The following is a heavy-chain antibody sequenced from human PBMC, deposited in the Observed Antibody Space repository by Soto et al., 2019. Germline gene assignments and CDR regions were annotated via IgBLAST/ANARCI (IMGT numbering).Heavy chain of an antibody. CDR3: ARDLNWRTGVTGWSDY. Sequence: EVQLVESGGGVVRPGGSLGLSCAASGFTFDDYGMGWVRQAPGKGLEWVSGINWNGGSTGYADSVKGRFTISRDNAKNSLYLQMNSLRAEDTALYYCARDLNWRTGVTGWSDYWGQGTLVTVSS. D-gene: IGHD1-20*01. CDR1: GFTFDDYG. CDR2: INWNGGST. J-gene: IGHJ4*02. V-gene: IGHV3-20*04.